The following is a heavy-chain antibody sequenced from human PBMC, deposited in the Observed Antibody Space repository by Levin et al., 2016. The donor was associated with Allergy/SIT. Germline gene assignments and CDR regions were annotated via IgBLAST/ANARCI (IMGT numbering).Heavy chain of an antibody. D-gene: IGHD6-13*01. J-gene: IGHJ4*02. V-gene: IGHV1-18*01. CDR2: ISAYNGNT. Sequence: WVRQAPGQGLEWMGWISAYNGNTNYAQKLQGRVTMTTDTSTSTAYMELRSLRSDDTAVYYCARDKGIAAAGYLGYWGQGTLVTVSS. CDR3: ARDKGIAAAGYLGY.